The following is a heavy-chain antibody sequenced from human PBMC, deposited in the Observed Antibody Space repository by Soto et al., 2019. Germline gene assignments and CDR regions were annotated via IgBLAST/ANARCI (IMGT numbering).Heavy chain of an antibody. CDR3: AKDPGYYDFWSGYQRSYYYYGMDV. V-gene: IGHV3-30*18. CDR1: GFTFSSYG. D-gene: IGHD3-3*01. CDR2: ISYDGSNK. Sequence: QVQLVESGGGVVQPGRSLRLSCAASGFTFSSYGMHWVRQAPGKGLEWVAVISYDGSNKYYADSVKGRFTISRDNSKNTLYLQMNSLRAEDTAVYYCAKDPGYYDFWSGYQRSYYYYGMDVWDQGTTVTVSS. J-gene: IGHJ6*02.